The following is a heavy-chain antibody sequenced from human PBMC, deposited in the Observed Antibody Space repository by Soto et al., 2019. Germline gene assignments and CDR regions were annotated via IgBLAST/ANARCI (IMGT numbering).Heavy chain of an antibody. J-gene: IGHJ5*02. V-gene: IGHV4-39*01. CDR1: GGSITSSSHF. Sequence: SETLSLTCTVSGGSITSSSHFWGWVHQPPGKGLEWIGTIYFTGNTYYTPSLKSRLTMSIDTSKNEFSLRLNSVTAADTAVYYCAGQTFTIAAASYGRSNWFDPWGPGTLVTVSS. CDR2: IYFTGNT. CDR3: AGQTFTIAAASYGRSNWFDP. D-gene: IGHD6-25*01.